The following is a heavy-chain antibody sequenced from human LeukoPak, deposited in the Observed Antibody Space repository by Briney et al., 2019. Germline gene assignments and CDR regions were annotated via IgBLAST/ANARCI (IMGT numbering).Heavy chain of an antibody. CDR3: AKDIRQWLVHYFDY. CDR2: ISGSGGST. CDR1: GFTFSSYA. D-gene: IGHD6-19*01. V-gene: IGHV3-23*01. J-gene: IGHJ4*02. Sequence: GGPLRLSCAASGFTFSSYAMSWVRQAPGKGLEWVSAISGSGGSTYYADSVKGRFTISRDNSKNTLYLQMNSLRAEDTAVYYCAKDIRQWLVHYFDYWGQGTLVTVSS.